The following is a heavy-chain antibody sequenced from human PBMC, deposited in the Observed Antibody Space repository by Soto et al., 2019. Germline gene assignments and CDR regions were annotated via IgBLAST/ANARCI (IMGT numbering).Heavy chain of an antibody. Sequence: GGSLRLSCTASGFTFSDSWMTWVRQAPGKGLEWVARIKPDESEKKYADSVKGRFSISRDNAKNSMYLQMDSLRGEDTAVYYCVRGGSNYASWGQGTLVTSPQ. CDR1: GFTFSDSW. J-gene: IGHJ5*02. V-gene: IGHV3-7*01. CDR2: IKPDESEK. CDR3: VRGGSNYAS. D-gene: IGHD4-4*01.